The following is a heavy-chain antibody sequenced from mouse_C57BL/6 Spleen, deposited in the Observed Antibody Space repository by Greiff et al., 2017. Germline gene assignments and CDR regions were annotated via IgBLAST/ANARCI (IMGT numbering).Heavy chain of an antibody. CDR1: GYTFTSYW. CDR3: ARTSSGYVDY. D-gene: IGHD3-2*02. J-gene: IGHJ2*01. Sequence: QVQLQQPGAELVMPGASVKLSCKASGYTFTSYWMHWVKQRPGQGLEWIGEIDPSDSYTNYNQKFKGKSTLTVDKSSSTAYMQLSSLTSEDSAVYYCARTSSGYVDYWGQGNTLTVSS. V-gene: IGHV1-69*01. CDR2: IDPSDSYT.